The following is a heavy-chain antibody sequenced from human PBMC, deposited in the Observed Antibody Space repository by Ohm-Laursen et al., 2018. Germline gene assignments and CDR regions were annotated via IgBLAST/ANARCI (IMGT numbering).Heavy chain of an antibody. CDR1: GFTFSSYE. J-gene: IGHJ4*02. CDR3: ARVSLRFLEWLQN. V-gene: IGHV3-48*03. Sequence: SLRLSCAASGFTFSSYEMNWVRQAPGKGLEWVSYISRGGTTIYYADSVKGRFTISRDNAKNSLYLQMNSLRAEDTAVYYCARVSLRFLEWLQNWDQGTLVTVSS. D-gene: IGHD3-3*01. CDR2: ISRGGTTI.